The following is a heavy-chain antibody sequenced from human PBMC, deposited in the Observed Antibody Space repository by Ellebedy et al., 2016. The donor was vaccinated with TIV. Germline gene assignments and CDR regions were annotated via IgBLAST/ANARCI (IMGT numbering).Heavy chain of an antibody. CDR3: ARDAGYNWNARYFDY. Sequence: PGGSLRLSCAASGFTFSSYGMHWVRQAPGKGLEWVAVIWSDGNNKDYADSVKGRFTISRDNSKNPLYLQMNSLRAEDTAVYYCARDAGYNWNARYFDYWGQGPLVTVSS. CDR2: IWSDGNNK. CDR1: GFTFSSYG. J-gene: IGHJ4*02. D-gene: IGHD1-1*01. V-gene: IGHV3-33*01.